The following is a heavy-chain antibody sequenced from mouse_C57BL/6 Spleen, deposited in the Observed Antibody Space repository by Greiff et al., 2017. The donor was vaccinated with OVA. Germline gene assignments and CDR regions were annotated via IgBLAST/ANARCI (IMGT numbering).Heavy chain of an antibody. V-gene: IGHV1-69*01. CDR3: ARRGYDYDAWFAY. D-gene: IGHD2-4*01. CDR1: GYTFTSYW. J-gene: IGHJ3*01. Sequence: VQLQQPGAELVMPGASVKLSCKASGYTFTSYWMHWVKQRPGQGLEWIGEIDPSDSYTNYNQKFKGKSTLTVDKSSSTAYMQLSSLTSEDSAFYYCARRGYDYDAWFAYWGQGTLVTVSA. CDR2: IDPSDSYT.